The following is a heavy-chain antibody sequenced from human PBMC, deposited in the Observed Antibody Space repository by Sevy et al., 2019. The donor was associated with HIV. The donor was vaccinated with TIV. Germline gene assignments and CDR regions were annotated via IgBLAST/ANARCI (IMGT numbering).Heavy chain of an antibody. CDR3: AKHIGAAATRGVFDY. V-gene: IGHV3-9*01. CDR2: ISWNSGSI. Sequence: GGSLRLSCAASGFTFDDYAMHWVRQAPGKGLEWVSGISWNSGSIGNADSVKGRFTISRDNAKNSLYLQMNSLRAEDTALYYCAKHIGAAATRGVFDYRGQGTLVTVSS. D-gene: IGHD6-13*01. CDR1: GFTFDDYA. J-gene: IGHJ4*02.